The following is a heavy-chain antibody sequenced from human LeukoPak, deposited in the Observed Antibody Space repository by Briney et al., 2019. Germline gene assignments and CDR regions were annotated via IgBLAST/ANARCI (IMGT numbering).Heavy chain of an antibody. J-gene: IGHJ4*02. CDR3: ARRNFWSGYDFDY. Sequence: QTGGSLRLSCAASGFTFSSYWMTWVRQAPGKGLEWVANIKQDGSEKFYVDSVKGRFTISRDNAKKSLYLQMNSLRAEDTAMYYCARRNFWSGYDFDYWGQGTLVTVSS. V-gene: IGHV3-7*01. CDR2: IKQDGSEK. CDR1: GFTFSSYW. D-gene: IGHD3-3*01.